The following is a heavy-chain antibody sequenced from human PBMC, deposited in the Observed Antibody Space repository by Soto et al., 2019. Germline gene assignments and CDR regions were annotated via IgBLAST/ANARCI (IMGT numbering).Heavy chain of an antibody. J-gene: IGHJ4*02. Sequence: PGGSLRLSCAASGFNFDDYAMHWVRQAPGKGLEWVSGISWNSGDTDYVDSVKGRFTISRDNAKNSLYLQMNSLRPEDTAFYYCAKDRIAARGFAFDYWGQGTLVTV. CDR1: GFNFDDYA. V-gene: IGHV3-9*01. CDR2: ISWNSGDT. D-gene: IGHD6-25*01. CDR3: AKDRIAARGFAFDY.